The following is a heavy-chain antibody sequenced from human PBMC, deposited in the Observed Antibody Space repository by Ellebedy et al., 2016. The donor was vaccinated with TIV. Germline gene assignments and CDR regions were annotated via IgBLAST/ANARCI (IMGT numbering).Heavy chain of an antibody. CDR3: VRETSGFSGYGDFDY. CDR2: FSWNSARI. D-gene: IGHD5-12*01. CDR1: GFSFEDYV. Sequence: SLKISXEASGFSFEDYVKHWLRQAPRKGLLWVPGFSWNSARIGYADSVKGRFTISRDNAKTSLYLQMNSLRVDDTAVYDSVRETSGFSGYGDFDYWGHGVQVTVSS. V-gene: IGHV3-9*01. J-gene: IGHJ4*01.